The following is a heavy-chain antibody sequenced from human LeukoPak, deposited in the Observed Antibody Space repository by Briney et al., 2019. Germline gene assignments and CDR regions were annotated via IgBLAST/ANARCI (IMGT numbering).Heavy chain of an antibody. CDR2: IYYSGST. V-gene: IGHV4-59*08. Sequence: SETLSLTCTVSGGSITSYYWSWIRQPPGKGLEWIGYIYYSGSTNYNPSLKSRVTISVDTSKNQFSLKLSSVTAADTAVYYCARQEGDLDPWGQGTLVTVSS. J-gene: IGHJ5*02. CDR1: GGSITSYY. D-gene: IGHD3-16*01. CDR3: ARQEGDLDP.